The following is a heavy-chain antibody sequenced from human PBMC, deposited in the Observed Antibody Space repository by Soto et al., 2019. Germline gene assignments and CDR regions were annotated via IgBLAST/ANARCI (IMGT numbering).Heavy chain of an antibody. J-gene: IGHJ4*02. CDR2: ISGSGLVT. D-gene: IGHD2-15*01. V-gene: IGHV3-23*01. CDR3: ARTRGTHCSGGSCYYFDI. CDR1: GFGFGSYA. Sequence: AQLSESGGGLVRPGGSLRVSCAASGFGFGSYAMAWIRQAPGKGLEWVSSISGSGLVTYYADSVRGRFVVSRDNSRNTLFLKMNSLRAEDTAVYYCARTRGTHCSGGSCYYFDIWGRGTLVSV.